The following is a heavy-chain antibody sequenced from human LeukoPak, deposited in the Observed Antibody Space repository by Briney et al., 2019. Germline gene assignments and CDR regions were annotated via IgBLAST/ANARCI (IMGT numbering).Heavy chain of an antibody. CDR2: IESKTDGGTT. J-gene: IGHJ4*02. Sequence: GGSHRLSCAASGFSFSDAWMSWVRQIPGKGLEWVGRIESKTDGGTTDYAAPVKGRFTISRDDSKNTLYLQMNSLKTEDTAVYYCTTSLCSSTSCYIGEGIDYWGQGTLVTVSS. CDR3: TTSLCSSTSCYIGEGIDY. CDR1: GFSFSDAW. D-gene: IGHD2-2*02. V-gene: IGHV3-15*04.